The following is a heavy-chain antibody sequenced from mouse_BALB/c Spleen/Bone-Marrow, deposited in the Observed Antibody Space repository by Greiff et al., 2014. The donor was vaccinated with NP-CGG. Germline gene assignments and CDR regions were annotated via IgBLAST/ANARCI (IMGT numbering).Heavy chain of an antibody. J-gene: IGHJ2*01. CDR3: ALYYDYDVGY. D-gene: IGHD2-4*01. CDR2: IDPANGNT. CDR1: GFNIKDTY. V-gene: IGHV14-3*02. Sequence: VQLKQSGAELVKPGASVKLSCTASGFNIKDTYMHWVKQRPEQGLEWIGRIDPANGNTKYDPKFQGKATITADTSSNTAYLQLSSLTSEHTAVYYCALYYDYDVGYWGQGTTLTVSS.